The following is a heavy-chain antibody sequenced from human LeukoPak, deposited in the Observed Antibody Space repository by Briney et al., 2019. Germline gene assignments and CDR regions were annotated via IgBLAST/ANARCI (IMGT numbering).Heavy chain of an antibody. V-gene: IGHV3-30*18. D-gene: IGHD3-3*01. CDR3: AKDMTQFWSGPDY. Sequence: GGSLRLSCTASGFTFSSYGMHWVRQAPGKGLEWVTVISYDGSNKYFADSVKGRFTISRDNSKNTLFLQMNSLRAEDTAVYYCAKDMTQFWSGPDYWGQGTLVTVSS. CDR1: GFTFSSYG. J-gene: IGHJ4*02. CDR2: ISYDGSNK.